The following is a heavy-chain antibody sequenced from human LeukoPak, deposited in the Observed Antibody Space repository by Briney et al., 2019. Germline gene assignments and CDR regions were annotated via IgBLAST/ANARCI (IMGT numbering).Heavy chain of an antibody. V-gene: IGHV3-74*01. CDR1: GFTFSNYW. J-gene: IGHJ4*02. Sequence: PGGSLRLSCAASGFTFSNYWMHWVRQAPGKGLVWVSRINSDGNITTYADSVKGRFTISRDNAKNALYLQMNSLRAEDTAVYYCVSFYETYWGRGTLVTVSS. D-gene: IGHD3-22*01. CDR2: INSDGNIT. CDR3: VSFYETY.